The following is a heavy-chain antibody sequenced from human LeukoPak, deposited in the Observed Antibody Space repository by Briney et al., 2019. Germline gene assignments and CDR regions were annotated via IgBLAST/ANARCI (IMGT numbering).Heavy chain of an antibody. D-gene: IGHD3-10*01. Sequence: GGSLRLSCAASGFTSSSYEMNWVRQAPGKGLEWVSYISSSGSTIYYADSVKGRFTISRDNAKNSLYLQMNSLRAEDTAVYYCARDMAGYFDYWGQGTLVTVSS. CDR2: ISSSGSTI. V-gene: IGHV3-48*03. CDR1: GFTSSSYE. J-gene: IGHJ4*02. CDR3: ARDMAGYFDY.